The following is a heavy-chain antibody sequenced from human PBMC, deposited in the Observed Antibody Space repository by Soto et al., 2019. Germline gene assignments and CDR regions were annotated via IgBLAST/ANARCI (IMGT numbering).Heavy chain of an antibody. CDR2: VSHDGNNQ. V-gene: IGHV3-30-3*01. Sequence: QVQLVESGGGVVQPGRSLRLSCAVSGFTFSNYAMHWVRQAPGKGLEWVAIVSHDGNNQYYADSAKGRFTISRDNSENPLYLQMNSPKTEDTAVFYCARDGATQMWRPWYFDLWGRGTLVTVSS. D-gene: IGHD2-21*01. CDR3: ARDGATQMWRPWYFDL. CDR1: GFTFSNYA. J-gene: IGHJ2*01.